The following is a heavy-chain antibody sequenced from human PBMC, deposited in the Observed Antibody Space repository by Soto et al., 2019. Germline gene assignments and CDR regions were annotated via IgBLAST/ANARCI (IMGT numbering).Heavy chain of an antibody. D-gene: IGHD3-10*01. J-gene: IGHJ6*02. CDR3: ARAWFGELSIIPYYGMDV. CDR1: GGTFSSYA. V-gene: IGHV1-69*13. Sequence: VASVKVSCKASGGTFSSYAISWVRQAPGQGLEWMGGIIPIFGTANYAQKFQGRVTITADESTSTAYMELSSLRSEDTAVYYCARAWFGELSIIPYYGMDVWGQGTTVTVSS. CDR2: IIPIFGTA.